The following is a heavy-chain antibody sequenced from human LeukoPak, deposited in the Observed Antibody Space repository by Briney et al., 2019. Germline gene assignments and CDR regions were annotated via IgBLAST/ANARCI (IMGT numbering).Heavy chain of an antibody. V-gene: IGHV3-7*01. J-gene: IGHJ5*02. CDR1: GFTFSSYW. CDR3: ARSQGVPAAISVWFDP. D-gene: IGHD2-2*01. Sequence: GRSLRLSCAASGFTFSSYWMSWVRQAPGKGLEWVANIKQDGSEKYYVDSVKGRFTISRDNAKNSLYLQMNSLRAEDTAVYYCARSQGVPAAISVWFDPWGQGTLVTVSS. CDR2: IKQDGSEK.